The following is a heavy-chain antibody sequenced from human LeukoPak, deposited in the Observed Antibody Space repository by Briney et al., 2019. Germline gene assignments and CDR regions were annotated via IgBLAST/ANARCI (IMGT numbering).Heavy chain of an antibody. J-gene: IGHJ3*02. V-gene: IGHV3-7*03. CDR3: AKNYNWNDDNQFSSPDAFDI. D-gene: IGHD1-20*01. CDR2: IKQDGSEK. Sequence: PGGSLRLSCAASGFTFSSYWMSWVRQAPGKGLEWVANIKQDGSEKYYVDSVKGRFTISRDNSKNTLYLQMNSLRAEDTAVYYCAKNYNWNDDNQFSSPDAFDIWGQGTMVTVSS. CDR1: GFTFSSYW.